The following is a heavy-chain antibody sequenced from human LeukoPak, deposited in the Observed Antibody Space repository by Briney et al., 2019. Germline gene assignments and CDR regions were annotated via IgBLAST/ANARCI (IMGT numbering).Heavy chain of an antibody. V-gene: IGHV3-30*01. CDR2: ISDDGTKK. J-gene: IGHJ4*02. D-gene: IGHD6-13*01. CDR3: ASRYSSSWALDY. Sequence: GGSLRLSCGGSGYSFRGYAMHWVRQAPGKGLEWVAVISDDGTKKYYADSVKGRFTISRDNSKNSLSLQMNSLRPGDTAVYYCASRYSSSWALDYWGLGTLVTVSS. CDR1: GYSFRGYA.